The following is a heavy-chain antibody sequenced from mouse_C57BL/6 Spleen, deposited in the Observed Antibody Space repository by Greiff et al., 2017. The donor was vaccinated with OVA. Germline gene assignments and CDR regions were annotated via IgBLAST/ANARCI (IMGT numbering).Heavy chain of an antibody. V-gene: IGHV5-17*01. D-gene: IGHD2-4*01. CDR2: ISSGSSTI. CDR3: ARDYDYGRGYYFDY. Sequence: DVQLVESGGGLVKPGGSLKLSCAASGFTFSDYGMHWVRQAPEKGLEWVAYISSGSSTIYYADTVKGRFTISRDNAKNTLFLQMTSLRSEDTAMYYCARDYDYGRGYYFDYWGQGTTLTVSS. CDR1: GFTFSDYG. J-gene: IGHJ2*01.